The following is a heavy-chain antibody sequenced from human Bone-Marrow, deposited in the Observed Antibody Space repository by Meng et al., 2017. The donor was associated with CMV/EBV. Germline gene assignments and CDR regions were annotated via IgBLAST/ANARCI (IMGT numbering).Heavy chain of an antibody. D-gene: IGHD2-2*01. J-gene: IGHJ5*02. Sequence: SSGSITSGGYSCNWIRPHPGKGLEWLGYIYYSGSTYYNPSLKSRVTLSVDTSKNQFSLKLSSVTAADTAVYYCARFGTSPQALWFDPWGQGTLVTVSS. V-gene: IGHV4-31*02. CDR2: IYYSGST. CDR3: ARFGTSPQALWFDP. CDR1: SGSITSGGYS.